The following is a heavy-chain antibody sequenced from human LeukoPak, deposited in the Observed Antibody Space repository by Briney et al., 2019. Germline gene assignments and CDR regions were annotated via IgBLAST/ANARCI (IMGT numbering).Heavy chain of an antibody. CDR1: GGTFSSYA. V-gene: IGHV1-69*13. CDR3: ARAKSGYLYYFDY. J-gene: IGHJ4*02. Sequence: SVKVSCKASGGTFSSYAIGWVRQAPGQGLEWMGGIIPIFGTANYAQKFQGRVTITADESTSTAYMELSSLRSEDTAVYYCARAKSGYLYYFDYWGQGTLVTVSS. D-gene: IGHD5-12*01. CDR2: IIPIFGTA.